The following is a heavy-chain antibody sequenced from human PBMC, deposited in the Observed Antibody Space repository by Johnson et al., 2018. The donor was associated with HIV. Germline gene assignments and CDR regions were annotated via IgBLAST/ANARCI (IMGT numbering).Heavy chain of an antibody. D-gene: IGHD3-22*01. Sequence: QVQLVESGGGLVKPGGSLRLSCAASGFTFSDFYMSWIRQAPGRGLEWISYISTTGTTIYYAASVKGRFTIARDNAKKSLYLQMNSLRAEDTALYYCVFGEDYYDSGGHHHGPAAFDFWGLGTMVTVSS. CDR1: GFTFSDFY. V-gene: IGHV3-11*04. CDR2: ISTTGTTI. CDR3: VFGEDYYDSGGHHHGPAAFDF. J-gene: IGHJ3*01.